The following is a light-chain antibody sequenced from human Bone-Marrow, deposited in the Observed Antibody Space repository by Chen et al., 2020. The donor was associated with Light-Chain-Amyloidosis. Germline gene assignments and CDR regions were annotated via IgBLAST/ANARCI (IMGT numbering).Light chain of an antibody. V-gene: IGLV3-25*03. J-gene: IGLJ2*01. CDR3: QSADSSGSYLVI. CDR2: KDS. Sequence: SYELTQPPSVSVSPGQTARITCSGDALPKENAYWYQQQPGQAPVLVIYKDSERPLRIPERVSGSSSGTTVTLTISGIQAEDEADYYCQSADSSGSYLVIFGGGTKLTVL. CDR1: ALPKEN.